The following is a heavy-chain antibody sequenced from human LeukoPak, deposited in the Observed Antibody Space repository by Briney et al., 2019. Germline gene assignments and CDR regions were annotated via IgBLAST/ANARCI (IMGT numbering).Heavy chain of an antibody. CDR2: ISGSGGST. CDR3: AKVAWELLGGGAFDY. J-gene: IGHJ4*02. Sequence: GGSLRLSCAASGFTFSSYAMSWVRQATGKGLEWVSAISGSGGSTYYADSVKGRFTISRDNSKNTLYLQMNSLRAEDTAVYYCAKVAWELLGGGAFDYWGQGTLVTVSS. D-gene: IGHD1-26*01. V-gene: IGHV3-23*01. CDR1: GFTFSSYA.